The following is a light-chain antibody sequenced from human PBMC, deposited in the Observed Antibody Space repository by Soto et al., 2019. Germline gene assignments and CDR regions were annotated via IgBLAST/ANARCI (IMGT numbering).Light chain of an antibody. Sequence: EIVSTHSQDILSLPPVEMSTLSFMASQNIDTYLDWYQQKPGQSPRLLIFDASSRATGTPARFSGSGSETDFTLTISSLEPEDFALYHCLQRAAWPLTCGPGNTGGIK. CDR2: DAS. J-gene: IGKJ3*01. CDR1: QNIDTY. CDR3: LQRAAWPLT. V-gene: IGKV3-11*01.